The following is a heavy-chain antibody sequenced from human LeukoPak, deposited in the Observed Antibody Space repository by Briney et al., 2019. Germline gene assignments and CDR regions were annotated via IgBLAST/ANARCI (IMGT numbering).Heavy chain of an antibody. CDR1: GFTFSSYG. J-gene: IGHJ6*02. D-gene: IGHD1-1*01. Sequence: GGSLRLSCAASGFTFSSYGMHWVRQAPGKGLEWVAVIWYDGSNKYYADSVKGRFTISRDNSKSTLYLQMNSLRAEDTAVYYCAREVLEYYYYGMDVWGQGTTVTVSS. CDR2: IWYDGSNK. V-gene: IGHV3-33*01. CDR3: AREVLEYYYYGMDV.